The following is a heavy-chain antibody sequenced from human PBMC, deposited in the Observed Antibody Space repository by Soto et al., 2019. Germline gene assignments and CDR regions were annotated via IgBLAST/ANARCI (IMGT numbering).Heavy chain of an antibody. D-gene: IGHD6-13*01. CDR1: GFTFDDYA. Sequence: EVQLVESGGTLVEPGRSLRLSCAASGFTFDDYAMHWVRQAPGKGLEWVASISWNSGSIGYADSVKGRFTISRDNAKNSLSLQMNSLRPEDTALYYCVIDKCYNNTWYLDYWGQGTLVTVSS. CDR3: VIDKCYNNTWYLDY. J-gene: IGHJ4*02. CDR2: ISWNSGSI. V-gene: IGHV3-9*01.